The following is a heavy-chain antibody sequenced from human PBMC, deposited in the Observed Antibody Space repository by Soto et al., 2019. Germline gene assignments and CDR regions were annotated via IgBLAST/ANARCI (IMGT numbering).Heavy chain of an antibody. J-gene: IGHJ4*02. CDR2: INPDSGGT. CDR3: ARESGGSCVFDY. Sequence: ASVKVSCKASGYTFTGYFMHWVRQAPGQGLEWVGWINPDSGGTNYAQKFQGRVTLTRDTSISTVYMELSRLRSDDTAVYYCARESGGSCVFDYWGQGTLVTGSS. V-gene: IGHV1-2*02. CDR1: GYTFTGYF. D-gene: IGHD1-26*01.